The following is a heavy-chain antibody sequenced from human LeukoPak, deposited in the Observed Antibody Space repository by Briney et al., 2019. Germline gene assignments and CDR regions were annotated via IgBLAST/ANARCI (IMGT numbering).Heavy chain of an antibody. CDR2: INSRSSTI. V-gene: IGHV3-48*01. D-gene: IGHD1-26*01. J-gene: IGHJ3*02. CDR1: RFTSSNYG. CDR3: AREVGTPQAFDI. Sequence: GGSLRLSCAASRFTSSNYGVNWVRQAPGKGLEWVSYINSRSSTIYYADSVRGRFTISRDNAKNSLYLQMNSLKAEDTAIYYCAREVGTPQAFDIWGQGTMVTVSS.